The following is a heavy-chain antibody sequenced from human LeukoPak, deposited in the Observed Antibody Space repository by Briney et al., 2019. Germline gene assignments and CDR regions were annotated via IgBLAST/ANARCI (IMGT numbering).Heavy chain of an antibody. V-gene: IGHV4-34*01. CDR3: ARGEDIVVVPAASRTKHFDY. CDR2: INHRGST. J-gene: IGHJ4*02. Sequence: SETLSLTCAVHGGSFSGYYWSWIRQPPGKGLEWIGEINHRGSTNYNPSLKSRVTISVDTSKNQFSLKLSSVTAADTAVYYCARGEDIVVVPAASRTKHFDYWGQGTLVTVSS. CDR1: GGSFSGYY. D-gene: IGHD2-2*01.